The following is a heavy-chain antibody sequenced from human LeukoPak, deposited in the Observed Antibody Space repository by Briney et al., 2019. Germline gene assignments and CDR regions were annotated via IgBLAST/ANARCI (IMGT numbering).Heavy chain of an antibody. V-gene: IGHV4-34*01. Sequence: SETLSLTCAVYGGSFSGYYWSWIRQPPGKGLEWIGEINHSGSTNYNPSLKSRVTISVDTSKNQFSLKLSSVTAADTAVYYCARGRVAHRRCTMVRTLFDYWGQGTLVTVSS. J-gene: IGHJ4*02. D-gene: IGHD3-10*01. CDR1: GGSFSGYY. CDR2: INHSGST. CDR3: ARGRVAHRRCTMVRTLFDY.